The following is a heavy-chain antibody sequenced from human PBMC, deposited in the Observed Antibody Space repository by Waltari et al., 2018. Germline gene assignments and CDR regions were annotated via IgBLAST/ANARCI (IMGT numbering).Heavy chain of an antibody. J-gene: IGHJ3*01. V-gene: IGHV5-10-1*03. D-gene: IGHD1-1*01. Sequence: DVQLVQSGAEVNKPGESLRISCLASGFTFTNYFIACVRQMPGKGLEWMGRLDPPKSTTKYGPAFQRKGTNSVNKSGRTAYLQWNSLEASDTAMYYCARLDETITDAFDVWGQGTMVFVSS. CDR2: LDPPKSTT. CDR3: ARLDETITDAFDV. CDR1: GFTFTNYF.